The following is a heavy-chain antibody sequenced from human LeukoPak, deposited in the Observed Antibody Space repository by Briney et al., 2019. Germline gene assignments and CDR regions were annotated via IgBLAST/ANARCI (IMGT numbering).Heavy chain of an antibody. D-gene: IGHD3-22*01. CDR3: ARLDDNSGYYSYFDY. Sequence: SETLSLTCTVSGGSISSGDYYWSWIRQPPGKGLEWIGYIYYSGSTYYNPSLKSRVTISVDTSKNQFSLKLSSVTAADTAVYYCARLDDNSGYYSYFDYWGQGTLVTVSS. CDR2: IYYSGST. V-gene: IGHV4-30-4*08. J-gene: IGHJ4*02. CDR1: GGSISSGDYY.